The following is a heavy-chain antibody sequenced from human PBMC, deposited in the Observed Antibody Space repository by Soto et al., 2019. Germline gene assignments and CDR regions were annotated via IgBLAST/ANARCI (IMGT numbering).Heavy chain of an antibody. CDR3: AKENVLFAMDL. Sequence: GGSLRLSCAAPGFTFSGYAMHWVRRAPGKGLDWVAVISYDGSTEYYAESVRGRFTISRDNSNNTLYLQMNSLRPEDTAVYYCAKENVLFAMDLWGQGSTVTVSS. D-gene: IGHD3-3*01. J-gene: IGHJ6*02. CDR1: GFTFSGYA. V-gene: IGHV3-30-3*01. CDR2: ISYDGSTE.